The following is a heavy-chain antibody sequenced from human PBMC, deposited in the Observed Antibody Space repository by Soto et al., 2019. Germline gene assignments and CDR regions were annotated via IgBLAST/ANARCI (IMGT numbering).Heavy chain of an antibody. J-gene: IGHJ4*02. Sequence: QVQLVQSGAEVKGPGTSVTLSCQTSGYTFAHYYIHWVRQAPGPGLEYMGIIDPRTGTSGTSTSPQSVQGRLSITSDASTSTVYMELSNLRSDDTATYYCARLSRITFIVDWGQGTLVTVSS. V-gene: IGHV1-46*04. CDR3: ARLSRITFIVD. CDR1: GYTFAHYY. CDR2: IDPRTGTSGTS. D-gene: IGHD3-16*02.